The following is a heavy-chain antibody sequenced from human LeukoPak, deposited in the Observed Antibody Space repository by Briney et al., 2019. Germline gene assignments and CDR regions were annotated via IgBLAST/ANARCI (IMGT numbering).Heavy chain of an antibody. J-gene: IGHJ4*02. CDR2: IYYSEST. D-gene: IGHD2-2*01. Sequence: PSETLSLTCTVSGGSIGSSSYYWGWIRQPPGKGLEWIGSIYYSESTYYNPSLKSRVTISVDTSKNQFSLKLSSVTAADTAVYYCAGGYCSSTSCYAGDYWGQGTLVTVSS. CDR1: GGSIGSSSYY. V-gene: IGHV4-39*01. CDR3: AGGYCSSTSCYAGDY.